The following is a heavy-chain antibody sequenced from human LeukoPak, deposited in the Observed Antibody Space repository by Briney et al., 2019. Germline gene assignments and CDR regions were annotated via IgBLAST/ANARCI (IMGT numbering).Heavy chain of an antibody. CDR1: GFTFSRHG. Sequence: GGSLRLSCAPSGFTFSRHGMHWVRQAPGKGLEWVAIISNDGSRKYYAHSVEDRFTISRDNSKNTLYLQMDSLRAEDTAVYYCARDRAWNYFDYWGQGTLVTVSS. CDR3: ARDRAWNYFDY. D-gene: IGHD3-3*01. V-gene: IGHV3-30*03. J-gene: IGHJ4*02. CDR2: ISNDGSRK.